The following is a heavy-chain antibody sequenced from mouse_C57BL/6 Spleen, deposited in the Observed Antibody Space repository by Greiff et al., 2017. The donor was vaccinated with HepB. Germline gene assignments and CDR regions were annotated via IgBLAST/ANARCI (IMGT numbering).Heavy chain of an antibody. J-gene: IGHJ2*01. CDR3: ARAVYDYDDYFDY. Sequence: EVKLVDSEGGLVQPGSSMKLSCTASGFTFSDYYMAWVRQVPEKGLEWVANINYDGSSTYYLDSLKSRFIISRDNAKNILYLQMSSLKSEDTATYYCARAVYDYDDYFDYWGQGTTLTVSS. CDR1: GFTFSDYY. V-gene: IGHV5-16*01. D-gene: IGHD2-4*01. CDR2: INYDGSST.